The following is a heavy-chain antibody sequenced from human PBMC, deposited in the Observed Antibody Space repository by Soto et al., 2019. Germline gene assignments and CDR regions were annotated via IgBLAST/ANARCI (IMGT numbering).Heavy chain of an antibody. J-gene: IGHJ4*02. CDR1: GYTFTSYG. D-gene: IGHD2-2*02. V-gene: IGHV1-18*04. CDR3: ARDHCSTTSCSTAVDY. CDR2: ISAYNGNT. Sequence: AAVKVSCKASGYTFTSYGISWVRQAPGQGLEWMGWISAYNGNTNYAQKLQGRVTMTTDTSTSTAYMELRSLRSDDTAVYYCARDHCSTTSCSTAVDYWCQGTLLTVSS.